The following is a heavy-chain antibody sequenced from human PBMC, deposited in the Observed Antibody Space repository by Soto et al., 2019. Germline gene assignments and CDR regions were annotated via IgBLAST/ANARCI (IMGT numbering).Heavy chain of an antibody. CDR2: IYYGGST. CDR1: GGSISSGGYY. J-gene: IGHJ4*02. Sequence: QVQLQESGPGLVKPSQTLSLTCTVSGGSISSGGYYWSWIRQHPGKGLEWLGYIYYGGSTYYNPSLWSRVTMSVDTSKNQFSLRLSSVPAADTAVYYCARVSRLRERVWRLGTFDYWGQGTLVTVSS. V-gene: IGHV4-31*03. D-gene: IGHD4-17*01. CDR3: ARVSRLRERVWRLGTFDY.